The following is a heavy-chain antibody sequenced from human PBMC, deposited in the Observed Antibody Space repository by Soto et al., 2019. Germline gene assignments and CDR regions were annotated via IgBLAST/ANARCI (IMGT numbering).Heavy chain of an antibody. CDR2: IIPIFGTA. D-gene: IGHD3-22*01. V-gene: IGHV1-69*12. CDR3: ARTPEGYDSSGYRNWYFDL. Sequence: QVQLVQSGAEVKKPGSSVKVSCKASGGTFSSYAISWVRQAPGQGLEWMGGIIPIFGTANYAQKFQGRVTITADEXXSXAXXELSSLRSEDTAVYYWARTPEGYDSSGYRNWYFDLWGRGTLVTVSS. J-gene: IGHJ2*01. CDR1: GGTFSSYA.